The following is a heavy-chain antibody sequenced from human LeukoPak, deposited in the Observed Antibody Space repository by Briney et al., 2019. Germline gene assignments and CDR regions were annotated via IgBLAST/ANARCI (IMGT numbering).Heavy chain of an antibody. CDR3: ARVPKRERRWLQYNWFDP. Sequence: ATVKVSCKASGYTFTGYYMHWVRQAPGQGLEWMGWTNPNSGGTNYAQKFQGGVTMTRDTSISTAYMELSRLRSDDTAVYYCARVPKRERRWLQYNWFDPWGQGTLVTVSS. CDR1: GYTFTGYY. J-gene: IGHJ5*02. D-gene: IGHD5-24*01. V-gene: IGHV1-2*02. CDR2: TNPNSGGT.